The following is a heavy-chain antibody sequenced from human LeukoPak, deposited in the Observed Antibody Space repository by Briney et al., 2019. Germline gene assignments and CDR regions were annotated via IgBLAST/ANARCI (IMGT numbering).Heavy chain of an antibody. CDR2: INWNSGSI. CDR3: ARATYYYDSSGYYWNAFDI. D-gene: IGHD3-22*01. Sequence: GGSLRLSCAASGFTFDDYAMHWVRQAPGKGLEWVSGINWNSGSIDYADSVKGRFTISRDNAKNSLYLQMNSLRAEDTALYYCARATYYYDSSGYYWNAFDIWGQGTMVTVSS. CDR1: GFTFDDYA. V-gene: IGHV3-9*01. J-gene: IGHJ3*02.